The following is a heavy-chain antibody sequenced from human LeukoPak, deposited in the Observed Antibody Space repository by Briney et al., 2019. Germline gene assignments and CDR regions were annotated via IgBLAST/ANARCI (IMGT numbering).Heavy chain of an antibody. CDR2: IYYSGST. CDR1: VGSISTYY. CDR3: ARHSYCGGDCYWDAFDY. Sequence: PSETLSLTCTVSVGSISTYYWSWIRQPPGKGLEWIGYIYYSGSTNYNPSLKSRVTISVDTSKDQFSLNLSSVTAADTAVYYCARHSYCGGDCYWDAFDYWGQGTLVTVSS. V-gene: IGHV4-59*01. J-gene: IGHJ4*02. D-gene: IGHD2-21*02.